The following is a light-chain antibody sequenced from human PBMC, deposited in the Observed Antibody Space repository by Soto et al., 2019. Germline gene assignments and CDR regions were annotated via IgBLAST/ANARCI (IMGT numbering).Light chain of an antibody. J-gene: IGLJ2*01. Sequence: QLMLTQSPSASASLGASVKLTCTLSSGHSSYAIAWHQQQPEKGPRYLMKLNSDGSHSKGDGIPDRFSGSSSGAERYLTSSSLQSEDEADYYCQTWGTGTVVFGGGTKLTVL. V-gene: IGLV4-69*01. CDR1: SGHSSYA. CDR2: LNSDGSH. CDR3: QTWGTGTVV.